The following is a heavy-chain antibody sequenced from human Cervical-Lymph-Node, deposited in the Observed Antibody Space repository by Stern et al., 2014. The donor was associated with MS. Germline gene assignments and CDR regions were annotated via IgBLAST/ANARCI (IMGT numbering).Heavy chain of an antibody. J-gene: IGHJ6*02. Sequence: QMQLVQSGAEVKKPGASVKVSCKASGYTFTSYGISWVRQATGQGLEWIGWISAYNGNTNYAQKLQGRVTMTTDTSTSTAYMELRSLRSDDTAVYYCARDIRKGNYYYYGMDVWGQGTTVTVSS. V-gene: IGHV1-18*01. CDR2: ISAYNGNT. CDR1: GYTFTSYG. CDR3: ARDIRKGNYYYYGMDV. D-gene: IGHD3-10*01.